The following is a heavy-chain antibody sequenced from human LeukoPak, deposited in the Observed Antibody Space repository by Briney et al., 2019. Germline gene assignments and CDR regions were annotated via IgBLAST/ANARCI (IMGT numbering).Heavy chain of an antibody. CDR3: ARDSGEQLASDY. Sequence: GASVKVSCKASGYTFTSYYMHWVRQAPGQGLEWMGIINPSGGSTSYAQKFQGRVAMTRDTSTSTVYMEPSSLRSEDTAVYYCARDSGEQLASDYWGQGTLVTVSS. J-gene: IGHJ4*02. V-gene: IGHV1-46*01. CDR2: INPSGGST. D-gene: IGHD6-6*01. CDR1: GYTFTSYY.